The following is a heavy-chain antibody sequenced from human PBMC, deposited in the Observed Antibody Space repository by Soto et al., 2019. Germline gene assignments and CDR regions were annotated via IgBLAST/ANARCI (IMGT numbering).Heavy chain of an antibody. CDR2: ISYDGSNK. CDR3: AKDLRGWQYPSHYSHYAMDV. D-gene: IGHD2-2*01. Sequence: GGSLRLSCAASGFTFSNYGMHWVRQAPGKGLEWVAVISYDGSNKYYADSVKGRFTISRDTSKNTLYLQMNSLRDEDTAVYYCAKDLRGWQYPSHYSHYAMDVGGQGTRVTVSS. J-gene: IGHJ6*02. CDR1: GFTFSNYG. V-gene: IGHV3-30*18.